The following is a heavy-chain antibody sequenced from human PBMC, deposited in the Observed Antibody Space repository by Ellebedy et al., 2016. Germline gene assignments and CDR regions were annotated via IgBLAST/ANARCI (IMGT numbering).Heavy chain of an antibody. J-gene: IGHJ4*02. V-gene: IGHV4-34*01. CDR1: GGSFSGYY. CDR2: INHTGST. D-gene: IGHD5-24*01. CDR3: ARGERWLQSGIDY. Sequence: SETLSLTCAVYGGSFSGYYWSWIRQPPGKGLEWIGEINHTGSTNYNPSLKSRATMSVETSRNEISLKLTSVTAADTAVYYCARGERWLQSGIDYWGQGTLVTVSS.